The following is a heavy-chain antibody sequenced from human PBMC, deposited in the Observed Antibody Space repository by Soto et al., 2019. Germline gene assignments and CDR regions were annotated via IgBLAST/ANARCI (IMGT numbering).Heavy chain of an antibody. CDR1: GYTFTGYY. J-gene: IGHJ5*02. D-gene: IGHD3-10*01. V-gene: IGHV1-2*04. Sequence: ASVKVSCKASGYTFTGYYMHWVRQAPGQGLEWMGWINPNSGGTNYAQKFQGWVTMTRDTSISTAYMELSRLRSDDTAVYYCARSSTYITMVRGEKNWFDPWGQGTLVTVSS. CDR3: ARSSTYITMVRGEKNWFDP. CDR2: INPNSGGT.